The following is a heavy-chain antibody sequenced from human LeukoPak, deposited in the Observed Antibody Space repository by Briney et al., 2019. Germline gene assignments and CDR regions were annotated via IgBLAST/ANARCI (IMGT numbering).Heavy chain of an antibody. J-gene: IGHJ4*02. D-gene: IGHD5-12*01. Sequence: PSETLSLICTVSGGSISSYYWSWIRQPAGQGLEWIGRIYTSGSTNYNPSLKSRVAMSVDTSKNQFSLKLSSVTAADAAVYYCAREELRGYSGYAFDYWGQETLVTVSS. CDR2: IYTSGST. CDR1: GGSISSYY. V-gene: IGHV4-4*07. CDR3: AREELRGYSGYAFDY.